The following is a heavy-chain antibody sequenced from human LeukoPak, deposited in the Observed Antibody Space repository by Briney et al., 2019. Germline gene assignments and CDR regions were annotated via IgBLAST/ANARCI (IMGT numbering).Heavy chain of an antibody. CDR3: VVGGSPGY. Sequence: GGSLRLSCAASGLTFSAYKMHWVRQAPRKGLVWVSRISTDGYTTDYADFVQGRFTASRDNTKNTWSLEMNSLRAEDTAVYYCVVGGSPGYWGQGTLVTVSS. D-gene: IGHD2-15*01. CDR2: ISTDGYTT. CDR1: GLTFSAYK. J-gene: IGHJ4*02. V-gene: IGHV3-74*01.